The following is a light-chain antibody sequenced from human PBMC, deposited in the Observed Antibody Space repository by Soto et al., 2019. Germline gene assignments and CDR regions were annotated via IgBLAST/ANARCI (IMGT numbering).Light chain of an antibody. CDR3: SSYRTSNTRQIV. Sequence: VLTQPASVSGSPGQSITISCTGTSSDVGGYNYVSWYQHHPGKAPKLMIYDVSNRPSGVSNRFSGSKSGNTASLSISGLQPEDEADYYCSSYRTSNTRQIVCGTGTKVTVL. CDR2: DVS. J-gene: IGLJ1*01. CDR1: SSDVGGYNY. V-gene: IGLV2-14*03.